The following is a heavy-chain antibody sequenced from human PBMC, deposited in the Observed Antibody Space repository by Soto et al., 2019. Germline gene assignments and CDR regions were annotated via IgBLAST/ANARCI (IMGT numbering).Heavy chain of an antibody. D-gene: IGHD6-13*01. Sequence: PSETLSLTCAFYVVSFSGYYWSCIRHPPGKGLEWIGEINHSGSTNYNPSLKSRVTISVDTSKNQFSLKLSSVTAADTAVYYCARGSLVGVAEDFAFDIWGQGTMVTVSS. CDR3: ARGSLVGVAEDFAFDI. J-gene: IGHJ3*02. V-gene: IGHV4-34*01. CDR2: INHSGST. CDR1: VVSFSGYY.